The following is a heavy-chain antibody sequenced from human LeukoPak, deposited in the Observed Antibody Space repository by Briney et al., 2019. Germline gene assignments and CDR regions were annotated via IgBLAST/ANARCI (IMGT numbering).Heavy chain of an antibody. CDR1: GGSISSYY. Sequence: SETLSLTCTVSGGSISSYYWSWIRQPPGKGLEWIGYIYYSGSTNYNPSLKSRVTISVDTSKNQFSLKLSSVTAADTAVYYCAGGGYCSSTSCYVWFDPWGQGTLVTVSS. CDR3: AGGGYCSSTSCYVWFDP. CDR2: IYYSGST. V-gene: IGHV4-59*12. D-gene: IGHD2-2*01. J-gene: IGHJ5*02.